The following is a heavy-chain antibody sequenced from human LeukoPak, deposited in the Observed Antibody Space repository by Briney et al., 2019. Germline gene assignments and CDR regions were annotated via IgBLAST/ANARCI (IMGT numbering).Heavy chain of an antibody. CDR3: VRDRGLSS. V-gene: IGHV3-7*01. J-gene: IGHJ4*02. Sequence: GGSLRLSCAASGFTFSGSWMTWVRQAPGKGLEWVANVKEDGSERNYVDSVKGRFIISRDNAKNSVYLQMNSLRAEDTAVYYCVRDRGLSSWGQGTLVTVPS. CDR2: VKEDGSER. D-gene: IGHD4/OR15-4a*01. CDR1: GFTFSGSW.